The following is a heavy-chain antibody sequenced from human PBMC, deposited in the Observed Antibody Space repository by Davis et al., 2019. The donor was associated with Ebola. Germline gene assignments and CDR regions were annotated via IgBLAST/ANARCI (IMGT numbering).Heavy chain of an antibody. J-gene: IGHJ4*02. CDR2: ISAYNGNT. CDR1: GYTFTSYG. D-gene: IGHD2-15*01. Sequence: AASVQVSCKASGYTFTSYGISWVRQAPGQGLEWMGWISAYNGNTNYAQKLQGRVTMTTDTSTSTAYMELRSLRSDDTAVYYCARRDCSGGSCYSVDYWGQGTLVTVSS. CDR3: ARRDCSGGSCYSVDY. V-gene: IGHV1-18*01.